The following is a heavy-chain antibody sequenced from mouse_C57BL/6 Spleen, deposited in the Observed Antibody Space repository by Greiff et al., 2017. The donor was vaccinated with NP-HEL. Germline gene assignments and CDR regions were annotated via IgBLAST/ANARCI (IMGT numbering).Heavy chain of an antibody. CDR2: IDPEDGET. V-gene: IGHV14-2*01. CDR3: AEAYYSPFYAMDY. D-gene: IGHD2-12*01. Sequence: VHVKQSGAELVKPGASVKLSCTASGFNITDYYMHWVKQRTEQGLEWIGRIDPEDGETKYAPKFQGKATITADTSSNTAYLQLSSLTSEDTAVYYCAEAYYSPFYAMDYWGQGTSVTVSS. J-gene: IGHJ4*01. CDR1: GFNITDYY.